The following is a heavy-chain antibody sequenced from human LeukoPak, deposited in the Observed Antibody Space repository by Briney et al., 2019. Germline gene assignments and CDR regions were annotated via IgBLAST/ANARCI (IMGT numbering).Heavy chain of an antibody. CDR2: INPNSGRT. D-gene: IGHD3-22*01. J-gene: IGHJ3*01. Sequence: VASVKVSCKASGYTFTDYYMHWVRQGPGQGLEWMGWINPNSGRTNYAEKFQGRVTMTSATSISTGYMELNRLTSDDTAVYYCARDRRYYDSSGYFVWGQGTMVTVSS. V-gene: IGHV1-2*02. CDR3: ARDRRYYDSSGYFV. CDR1: GYTFTDYY.